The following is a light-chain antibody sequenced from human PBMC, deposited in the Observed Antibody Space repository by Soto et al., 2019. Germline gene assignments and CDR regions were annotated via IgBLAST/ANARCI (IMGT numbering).Light chain of an antibody. Sequence: EIVLTQSPATLSLSPGERATLSCRASQSVSSDLAWYQQKPGQAPRLLIYGASTRATGIPARFSGSGSGTDFTLTISRLESEDVAVYYCQQGRNWPLTFGGGTKVEIK. CDR3: QQGRNWPLT. CDR2: GAS. CDR1: QSVSSD. J-gene: IGKJ4*01. V-gene: IGKV3-11*01.